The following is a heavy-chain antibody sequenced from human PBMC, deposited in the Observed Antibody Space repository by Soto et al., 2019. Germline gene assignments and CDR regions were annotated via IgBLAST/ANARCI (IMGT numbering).Heavy chain of an antibody. CDR1: GFTFSSYA. D-gene: IGHD3-3*01. V-gene: IGHV3-48*03. J-gene: IGHJ6*02. CDR2: ISSSGSTI. CDR3: ARDLHDFWSGWYGMDV. Sequence: GGSLRLSCAASGFTFSSYAMHWVRQAPGKGLEWVSYISSSGSTIYYADSVKGRFTISRDNAKNSLYLQMNSLRAEDTAVYYCARDLHDFWSGWYGMDVWGQGTTVTV.